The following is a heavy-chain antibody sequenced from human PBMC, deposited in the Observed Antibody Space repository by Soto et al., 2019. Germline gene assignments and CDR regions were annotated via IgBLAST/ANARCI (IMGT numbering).Heavy chain of an antibody. Sequence: ASVKVSCKASGYTFTGYYMHWVRQAPGQGLEWMGWINPNSGGTNYAQKFQGWVTMTRDTSISTAYMELSRLRSDDTAVYYCARQKPVFAAGTKADNWLDPCDQGTLVTVSS. CDR1: GYTFTGYY. D-gene: IGHD6-13*01. CDR2: INPNSGGT. V-gene: IGHV1-2*04. J-gene: IGHJ5*02. CDR3: ARQKPVFAAGTKADNWLDP.